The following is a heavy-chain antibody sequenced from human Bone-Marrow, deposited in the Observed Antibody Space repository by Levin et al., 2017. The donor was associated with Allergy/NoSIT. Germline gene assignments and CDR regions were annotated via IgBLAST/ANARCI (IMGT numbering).Heavy chain of an antibody. CDR3: ARGNYYGSGSN. CDR1: GFTFIDYA. V-gene: IGHV3-30-3*01. J-gene: IGHJ4*02. D-gene: IGHD3-10*01. CDR2: MSSDGSHK. Sequence: GGSLRLSCGASGFTFIDYAAHWVRQAPGKGLEWVAVMSSDGSHKYYADSVKGRFTISRDNSKNSLNLQMDSLRSEDTAMYYCARGNYYGSGSNWGQGALVTVSS.